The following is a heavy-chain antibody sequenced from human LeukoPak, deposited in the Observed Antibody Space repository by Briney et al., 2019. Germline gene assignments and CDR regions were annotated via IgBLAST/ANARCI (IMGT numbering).Heavy chain of an antibody. J-gene: IGHJ4*02. CDR3: ANDGGLMPVGSLGY. V-gene: IGHV3-66*02. CDR1: GFRVGPNFMSRNY. CDR2: TFDGGRT. Sequence: GGSLKLSCAASGFRVGPNFMSRNYMSWVRQAPGKGLEGVAATFDGGRTFYADSVKGRFTISRDKSNNILYLQMNSLRVEDTAMYYCANDGGLMPVGSLGYWGQETLVTVSS. D-gene: IGHD2-2*01.